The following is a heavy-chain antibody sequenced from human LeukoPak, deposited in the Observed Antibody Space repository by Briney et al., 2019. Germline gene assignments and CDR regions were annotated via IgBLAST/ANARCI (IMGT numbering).Heavy chain of an antibody. CDR3: ARQRDGYNYDAFDI. V-gene: IGHV4-59*08. D-gene: IGHD5-24*01. CDR1: GGSISSYY. Sequence: SETLSLTCTVSGGSISSYYWSWIRQPPGKGLEWIGYIYYSGSTYYNPSLKSRVTISVDTSKNQFSLKLSSVTAADTALYYCARQRDGYNYDAFDIWGQGTMVTVSS. CDR2: IYYSGST. J-gene: IGHJ3*02.